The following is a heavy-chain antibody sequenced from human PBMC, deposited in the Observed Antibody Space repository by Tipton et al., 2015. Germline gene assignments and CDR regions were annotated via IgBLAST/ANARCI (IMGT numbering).Heavy chain of an antibody. J-gene: IGHJ4*02. Sequence: LRLSCTVSGDSISRYYWNWIRQPPGKGLEWIGYMFYTGITNYNPSLKSRVTMSVATSKNQFSLRLSSATAADTAVYYCVGGLSGYDPFDYWGQGALVTVSS. V-gene: IGHV4-59*01. CDR3: VGGLSGYDPFDY. D-gene: IGHD5-12*01. CDR2: MFYTGIT. CDR1: GDSISRYY.